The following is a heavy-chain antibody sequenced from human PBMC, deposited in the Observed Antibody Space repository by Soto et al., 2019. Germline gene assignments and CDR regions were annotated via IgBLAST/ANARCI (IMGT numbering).Heavy chain of an antibody. J-gene: IGHJ4*02. V-gene: IGHV3-30-3*01. CDR1: GFTFSSYA. CDR3: ARGQDSSSSGSDY. Sequence: GGSLRLSCAASGFTFSSYAMHWVRQAPGEGLERVAVISYDGSNKYYADSVKGRFTISRDNSKNTLYLQMNSLRAEDTAVYYCARGQDSSSSGSDYWGQGTLVTVSS. D-gene: IGHD6-6*01. CDR2: ISYDGSNK.